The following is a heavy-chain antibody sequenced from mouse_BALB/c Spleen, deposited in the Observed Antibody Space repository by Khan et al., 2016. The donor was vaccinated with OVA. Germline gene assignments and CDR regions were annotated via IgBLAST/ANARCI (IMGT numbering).Heavy chain of an antibody. Sequence: QIQLVQSGPELKKPGETVKISCKASGYTFTNYGMNWVKPAPGKGLKWMGCINPYTGEPTYADDFKGRFAFSLETSARPAYFQIINLPNEDTAKYFCTRWQGNDLFADWGQGTRVTVSA. CDR3: TRWQGNDLFAD. V-gene: IGHV9-3-1*01. CDR1: GYTFTNYG. J-gene: IGHJ3*01. D-gene: IGHD2-2*01. CDR2: INPYTGEP.